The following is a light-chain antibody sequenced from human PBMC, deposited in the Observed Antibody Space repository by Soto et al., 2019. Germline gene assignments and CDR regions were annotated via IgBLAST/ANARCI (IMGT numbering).Light chain of an antibody. CDR1: QSVSSD. J-gene: IGKJ1*01. Sequence: VVTQSPATLSVFPGETATLSCRASQSVSSDLAWYQQRPGHAPRLLIYGASTSATGIPARFRGSGSGTEFRLTISSLQSEDFATYYCQQYNTWHPKMAFGRGTKVEIK. CDR3: QQYNTWHPKMA. CDR2: GAS. V-gene: IGKV3-15*01.